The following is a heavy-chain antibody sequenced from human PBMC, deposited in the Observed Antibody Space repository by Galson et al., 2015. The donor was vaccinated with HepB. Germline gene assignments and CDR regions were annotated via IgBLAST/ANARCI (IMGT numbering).Heavy chain of an antibody. CDR1: GYTFTGYY. CDR2: IDPNSGGT. Sequence: SVKVSCKASGYTFTGYYMHWVRQAPGQGLEWMGWIDPNSGGTNYAQKFQGWVTMTRDTSISTAYMELSRLRSDDTAVYYCARVMVPAATNDAFDIWGQGTMVTVSS. V-gene: IGHV1-2*04. CDR3: ARVMVPAATNDAFDI. J-gene: IGHJ3*02. D-gene: IGHD2-2*01.